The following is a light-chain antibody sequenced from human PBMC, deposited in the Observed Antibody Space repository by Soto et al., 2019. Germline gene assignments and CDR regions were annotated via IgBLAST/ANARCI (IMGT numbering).Light chain of an antibody. V-gene: IGKV3-20*01. J-gene: IGKJ5*01. CDR2: GAS. CDR1: QSVSSSY. CDR3: QQYGRSPIT. Sequence: EIVMTQSPATLSVSPGERATLSCSASQSVSSSYLSWYQQKPGQAPRLLIYGASTRATGIPARFSGSGSGTDFTLTITRLEPEDFAVYCCQQYGRSPITFGQGTRLEI.